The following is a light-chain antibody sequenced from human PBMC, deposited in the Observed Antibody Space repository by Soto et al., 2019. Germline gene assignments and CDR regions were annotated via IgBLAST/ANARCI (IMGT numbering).Light chain of an antibody. CDR3: QQYNNWPPVFT. V-gene: IGKV3D-15*01. CDR2: GAS. J-gene: IGKJ3*01. CDR1: QNVRSN. Sequence: EIMMTQSPATLSVSLGERATLFCRASQNVRSNLAWYQQKPGQAPRLLIHGASSRATGIPDRFSGSGFGTEFTLTSNSLQSEDFAVYYCQQYNNWPPVFTFGPGTKVEI.